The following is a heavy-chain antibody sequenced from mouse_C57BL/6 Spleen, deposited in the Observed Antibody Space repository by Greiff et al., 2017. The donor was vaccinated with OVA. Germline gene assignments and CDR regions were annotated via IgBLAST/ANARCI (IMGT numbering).Heavy chain of an antibody. J-gene: IGHJ2*01. V-gene: IGHV1-75*01. Sequence: VQLQQSGPELVKPGASVKISCKASGYTFTDYYINWVKQRPGQGLEWIGWIFPGSGSTYYNEKFKGKATLTVDKSSSTAYMLLSSLTSEDSAVYFCARVDDYDKDYFDYWGQGTTLTVSS. CDR3: ARVDDYDKDYFDY. CDR1: GYTFTDYY. D-gene: IGHD2-4*01. CDR2: IFPGSGST.